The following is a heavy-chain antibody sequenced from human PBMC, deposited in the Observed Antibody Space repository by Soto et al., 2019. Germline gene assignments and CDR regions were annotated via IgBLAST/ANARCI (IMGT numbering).Heavy chain of an antibody. D-gene: IGHD3-10*01. CDR1: GYSFTSYY. Sequence: ASVKVSCKASGYSFTSYYLHWVRQAPGQGLEWMGRFIPILGTANYAQKFQGRVTITADKSTSTAYMELSSLRSEDTAVYYCARGSGGGGIFDYWGQGTLVTVSS. CDR2: FIPILGTA. J-gene: IGHJ4*02. CDR3: ARGSGGGGIFDY. V-gene: IGHV1-69*08.